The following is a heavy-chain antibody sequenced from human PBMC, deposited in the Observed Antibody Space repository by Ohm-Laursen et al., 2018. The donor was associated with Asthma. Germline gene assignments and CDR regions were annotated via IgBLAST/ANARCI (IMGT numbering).Heavy chain of an antibody. CDR1: GFTFSSNA. D-gene: IGHD4-17*01. CDR2: ISKDGSNK. V-gene: IGHV3-30-3*01. J-gene: IGHJ4*02. Sequence: SLRLSCSASGFTFSSNAMHWVRQAPGKGLEWVAVISKDGSNKYYAESVKGRFTISRDNSMNTLYVQMNSLRAEDTAVYYCARAGVDYGDYADYWGQGTLVTVSS. CDR3: ARAGVDYGDYADY.